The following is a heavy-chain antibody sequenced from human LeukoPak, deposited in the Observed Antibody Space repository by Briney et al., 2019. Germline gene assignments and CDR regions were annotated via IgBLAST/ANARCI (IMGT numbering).Heavy chain of an antibody. J-gene: IGHJ6*02. CDR3: ARKRDGYNSNFYYYGLDV. CDR2: SSSSGTYI. CDR1: GFTFSSYR. Sequence: GGSLRLSCAASGFTFSSYRMNWVRQAPGKGLEWVSSSSSSGTYIYYADSVKGRFSISRDNSNNTLYLQMNSLRAEDTAVYYCARKRDGYNSNFYYYGLDVWGQGTTVTVSS. V-gene: IGHV3-21*01. D-gene: IGHD5-24*01.